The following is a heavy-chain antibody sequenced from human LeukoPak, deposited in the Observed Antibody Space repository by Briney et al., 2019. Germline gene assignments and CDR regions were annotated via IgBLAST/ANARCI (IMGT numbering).Heavy chain of an antibody. V-gene: IGHV4-39*01. Sequence: ETLSLTCTLSGGSLSSRSYYWGWIRQPAGKGLEWTGSIYYSGSTYYTPSLKSRVTISVDPAKHQFSLKPSYVTAAQTVVYYSGCSVVVPAVGLAFDYWGEGTLVTVSS. CDR2: IYYSGST. CDR1: GGSLSSRSYY. D-gene: IGHD2-2*01. J-gene: IGHJ4*02. CDR3: GCSVVVPAVGLAFDY.